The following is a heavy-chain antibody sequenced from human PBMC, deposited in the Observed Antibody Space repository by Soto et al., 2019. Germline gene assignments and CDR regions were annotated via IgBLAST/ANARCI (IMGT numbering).Heavy chain of an antibody. Sequence: QVQLVQSGAEVKKPGASVKVSCKASGYTFTSYDINWVRQATGQGLEWMGWMNPNSGNTGYAQKFQGRVTMTRNTSISTAYMELSSLRSADTAVYYCARTYDFWRGYNPGDYGMDVWGQGTTVTVSS. V-gene: IGHV1-8*01. D-gene: IGHD3-3*01. CDR2: MNPNSGNT. CDR3: ARTYDFWRGYNPGDYGMDV. CDR1: GYTFTSYD. J-gene: IGHJ6*02.